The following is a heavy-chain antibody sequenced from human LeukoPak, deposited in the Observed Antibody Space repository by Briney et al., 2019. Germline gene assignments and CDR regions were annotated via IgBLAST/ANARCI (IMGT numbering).Heavy chain of an antibody. CDR1: GFTFSSYA. V-gene: IGHV3-53*01. D-gene: IGHD3-3*01. CDR3: ARGLRVLEWLSDYFDY. Sequence: GGSLRLSCAASGFTFSSYAMHWVRQAPGKGLEWVSVIYSGGSTYYADSVKGRFTISRDNSKNTLYLQMNSLRAEDTAVYYCARGLRVLEWLSDYFDYWGQGTLVTVSS. J-gene: IGHJ4*02. CDR2: IYSGGST.